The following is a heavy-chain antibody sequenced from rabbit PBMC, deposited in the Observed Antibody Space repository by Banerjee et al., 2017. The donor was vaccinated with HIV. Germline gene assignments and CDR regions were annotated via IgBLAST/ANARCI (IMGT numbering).Heavy chain of an antibody. J-gene: IGHJ4*01. D-gene: IGHD4-1*01. CDR2: IYAGSSGST. V-gene: IGHV1S40*01. CDR1: GFSFSSHDY. CDR3: ARDDYSSDWGHNL. Sequence: QSLEESGGDLVKPGASLTLTCTASGFSFSSHDYMCWVRQAPGKGLEWIACIYAGSSGSTYYASWAKGRFTISKISSTTVTLQMTSLTAADTATYFCARDDYSSDWGHNLWGPGTLVTVS.